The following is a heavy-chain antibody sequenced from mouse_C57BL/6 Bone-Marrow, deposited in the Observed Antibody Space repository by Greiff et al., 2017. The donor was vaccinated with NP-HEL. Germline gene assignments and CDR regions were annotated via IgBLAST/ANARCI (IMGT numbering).Heavy chain of an antibody. Sequence: QVQLQQPGAELVMPGASVKLSCKASGYTFTSYWMHWVKQRPGQGLEWIGEIDPSDSYPNYNQKFKGKSTLTVDKSSSTASMQLISLTSEDSAVYYCAREVYVWYFAVWGTGTTVTVSS. CDR1: GYTFTSYW. J-gene: IGHJ1*03. V-gene: IGHV1-69*01. D-gene: IGHD1-3*01. CDR2: IDPSDSYP. CDR3: AREVYVWYFAV.